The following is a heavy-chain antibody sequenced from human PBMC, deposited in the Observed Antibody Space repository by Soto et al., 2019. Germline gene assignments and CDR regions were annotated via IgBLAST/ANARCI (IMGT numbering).Heavy chain of an antibody. CDR2: ISYDGSNK. D-gene: IGHD5-18*01. J-gene: IGHJ5*02. CDR3: AKDRIQLWFNWFDP. V-gene: IGHV3-30*18. Sequence: QVQLVESGGGVVQPGRSLRLSCAASGFTFSSYGMHWVRQAPGKGLEWVAVISYDGSNKYYADSVKGRFTISRDNSKNTLYLQMNSLRAEGTAVYYCAKDRIQLWFNWFDPWGQGTLVTVSS. CDR1: GFTFSSYG.